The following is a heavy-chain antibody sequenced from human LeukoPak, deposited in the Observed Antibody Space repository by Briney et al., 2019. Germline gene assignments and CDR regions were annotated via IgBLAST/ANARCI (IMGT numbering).Heavy chain of an antibody. CDR1: GFTFSDHY. J-gene: IGHJ4*02. Sequence: GGSLRLSRAASGFTFSDHYMIWLRQAPGTGLEAISYISHNGETKYYADSVKGRFTISRDNAKNSLYLQMNSLRAEDTAVYYCARGRGYSYGFAYWGQGTLVTVSS. V-gene: IGHV3-11*01. D-gene: IGHD5-18*01. CDR3: ARGRGYSYGFAY. CDR2: ISHNGETK.